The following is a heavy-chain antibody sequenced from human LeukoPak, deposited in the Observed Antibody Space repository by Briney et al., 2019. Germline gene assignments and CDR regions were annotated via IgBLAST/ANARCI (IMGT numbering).Heavy chain of an antibody. V-gene: IGHV1-46*01. D-gene: IGHD1-26*01. CDR3: ARDNSLGDNAWWFDP. CDR2: INPTGSST. CDR1: GYTFTSYY. J-gene: IGHJ5*02. Sequence: PRASVKVSCKASGYTFTSYYMHWVRQAPGQGLEWMGLINPTGSSTAYAQKFQGRVTMTRDMSTSTDYMELSSLRSDDTAIYYCARDNSLGDNAWWFDPWGQGTLVTVSS.